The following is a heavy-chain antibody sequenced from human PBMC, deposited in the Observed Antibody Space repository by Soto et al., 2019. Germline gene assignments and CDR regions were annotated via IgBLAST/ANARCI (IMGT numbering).Heavy chain of an antibody. CDR2: MNPNSANT. CDR1: GYTFTSCD. V-gene: IGHV1-8*01. Sequence: QVQLVQSGAEVKKPGASVKVSCKASGYTFTSCDINWVRQATGQGIEWMGWMNPNSANTGYAQKFQGRVTMTRNTSISTSYMERSSLRSEDTAGYYCAREWVRGMDVWGQWTTVTVSS. CDR3: AREWVRGMDV. J-gene: IGHJ6*02. D-gene: IGHD1-26*01.